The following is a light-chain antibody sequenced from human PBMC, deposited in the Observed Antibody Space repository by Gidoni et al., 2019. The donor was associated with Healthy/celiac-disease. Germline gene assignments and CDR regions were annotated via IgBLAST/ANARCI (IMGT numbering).Light chain of an antibody. Sequence: IVMTLSPDSLAVSRGERATINCKSSQSVLYSSNNTNYLAWYQHKPGQAHKLLIYWASTRESGVPDRFSGSGSGSDLTLTISSLHAEDVAVYYYQQYYSTPHTFGQGTKLEIK. CDR3: QQYYSTPHT. J-gene: IGKJ2*01. V-gene: IGKV4-1*01. CDR2: WAS. CDR1: QSVLYSSNNTNY.